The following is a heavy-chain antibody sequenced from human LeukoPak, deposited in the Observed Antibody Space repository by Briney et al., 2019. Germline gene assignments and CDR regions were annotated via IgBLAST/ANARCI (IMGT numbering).Heavy chain of an antibody. J-gene: IGHJ4*02. CDR3: TRDGSGSRIPFDY. CDR1: GFSFGSHW. Sequence: GGSLRLSCAASGFSFGSHWMHWVRQAPGKGLVWVARIESDASNARYADSVKGRFTISRDNANKTLYLQMNSLRAEDTAVYYCTRDGSGSRIPFDYWGQGTLVTVSS. CDR2: IESDASNA. D-gene: IGHD1-26*01. V-gene: IGHV3-74*01.